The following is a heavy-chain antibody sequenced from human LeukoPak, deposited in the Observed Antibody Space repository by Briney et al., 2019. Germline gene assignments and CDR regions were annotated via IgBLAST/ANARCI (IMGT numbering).Heavy chain of an antibody. CDR1: GGSVSSGSYY. Sequence: SETLSLTCTVSGGSVSSGSYYWSWIRQPPGQGLEWIGSIYYSGNTYYNPSLKSRVTISVDTSKNQFSLKLSSVTATDTAVYYCAIRRAGRDWFDPWGQGTLVTVSS. CDR3: AIRRAGRDWFDP. J-gene: IGHJ5*02. CDR2: IYYSGNT. V-gene: IGHV4-39*01. D-gene: IGHD6-19*01.